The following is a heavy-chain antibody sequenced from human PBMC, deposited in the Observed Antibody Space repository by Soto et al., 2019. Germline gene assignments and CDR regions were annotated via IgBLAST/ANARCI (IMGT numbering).Heavy chain of an antibody. CDR1: GYTFTSYY. V-gene: IGHV1-2*04. CDR3: ARPPNPWEPYAFHI. D-gene: IGHD1-26*01. CDR2: VNPHSGAT. Sequence: ASVKVSFKASGYTFTSYYIHWLRQALGQGLEWMGWVNPHSGATVIAQNFLGSVTLTTDTSINTAYMELTSLTSDDTALYYCARPPNPWEPYAFHIWGQGTLVTVSS. J-gene: IGHJ3*02.